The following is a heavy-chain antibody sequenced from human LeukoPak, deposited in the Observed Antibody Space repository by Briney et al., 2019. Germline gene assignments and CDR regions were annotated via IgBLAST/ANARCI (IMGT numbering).Heavy chain of an antibody. D-gene: IGHD1-7*01. CDR2: IYTSGST. Sequence: PSETLSLTCTLSGGSISSGSYYWSWIRQPAGKGLEWIGRIYTSGSTNYNPSLKSRVTISVDTSKNQFSLKLSSVTAADTAVYYCARASKLPPSGYYYMDVWGKGTTVTVSS. J-gene: IGHJ6*03. CDR1: GGSISSGSYY. CDR3: ARASKLPPSGYYYMDV. V-gene: IGHV4-61*02.